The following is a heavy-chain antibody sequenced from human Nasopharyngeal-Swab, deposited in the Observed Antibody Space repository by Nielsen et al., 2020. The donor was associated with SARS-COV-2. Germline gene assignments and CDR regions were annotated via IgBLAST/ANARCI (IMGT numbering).Heavy chain of an antibody. CDR3: ARGTVFGVANGMDV. V-gene: IGHV3-21*01. D-gene: IGHD3-3*01. CDR2: IGRSGTDI. CDR1: GCTFRDYS. Sequence: GGSLRLSCAASGCTFRDYSMNWVRQAPGKGLEWVSSIGRSGTDIFNADSVKGRFSVFRDAANKSIYLQMRSLRAEDTAVYYCARGTVFGVANGMDVWGQGTTVTVSS. J-gene: IGHJ6*02.